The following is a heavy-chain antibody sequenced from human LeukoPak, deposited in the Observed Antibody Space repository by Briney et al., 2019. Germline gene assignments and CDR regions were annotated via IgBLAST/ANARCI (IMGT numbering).Heavy chain of an antibody. J-gene: IGHJ4*02. D-gene: IGHD5-24*01. CDR2: IYTDGST. V-gene: IGHV3-53*01. CDR1: GFIVSSNY. Sequence: PGGSLRLSCAASGFIVSSNYMNWVRQAPGKGLEWVSVIYTDGSTYYADSVKGRFTISRVISRNTVHLQMNSLRAGDTAVYYCARDPHGYNSYFDYWGQGTLVTVSS. CDR3: ARDPHGYNSYFDY.